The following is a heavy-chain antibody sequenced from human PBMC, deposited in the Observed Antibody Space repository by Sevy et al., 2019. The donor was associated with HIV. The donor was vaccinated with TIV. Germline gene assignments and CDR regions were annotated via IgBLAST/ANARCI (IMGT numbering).Heavy chain of an antibody. Sequence: ASVKVSCKASGYTFTSYGISWVRQAPGQGLEWMGWISAYNGNTNYAQKLQGRVTMTTDTSTSTAYMELRSLRSDDTAGYYCARHEGGYSYGSAFDIWGQGTMVTVSS. D-gene: IGHD5-18*01. CDR1: GYTFTSYG. V-gene: IGHV1-18*04. CDR3: ARHEGGYSYGSAFDI. CDR2: ISAYNGNT. J-gene: IGHJ3*02.